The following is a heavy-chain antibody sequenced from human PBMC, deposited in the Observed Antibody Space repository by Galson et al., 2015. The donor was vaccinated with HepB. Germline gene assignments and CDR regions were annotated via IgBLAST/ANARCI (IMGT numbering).Heavy chain of an antibody. V-gene: IGHV3-30*04. CDR3: ARDPGEEQQLPDY. D-gene: IGHD6-13*01. Sequence: SLRLSCAASGFTFSSYAMHWVRQAPGKGLEWVAVISYDGSNKYYADSVKGRFTISRDNAKNSLYLQMNSLRDEDTAVYYCARDPGEEQQLPDYWGQGTLVTVSS. CDR1: GFTFSSYA. J-gene: IGHJ4*02. CDR2: ISYDGSNK.